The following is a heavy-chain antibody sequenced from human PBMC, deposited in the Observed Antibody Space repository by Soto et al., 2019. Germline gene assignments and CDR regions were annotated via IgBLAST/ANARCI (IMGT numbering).Heavy chain of an antibody. D-gene: IGHD4-4*01. Sequence: PGESLKISCKGSGYSFTSYWISWVRQMPGKGLEWMGRIDPSDSYTNYSPSFQGHVTISADKSISTAYLQWSSLKASDTAMYYCARLTQFEVVTTLYAFDIWGQGTMVTVSS. CDR1: GYSFTSYW. CDR3: ARLTQFEVVTTLYAFDI. V-gene: IGHV5-10-1*01. CDR2: IDPSDSYT. J-gene: IGHJ3*02.